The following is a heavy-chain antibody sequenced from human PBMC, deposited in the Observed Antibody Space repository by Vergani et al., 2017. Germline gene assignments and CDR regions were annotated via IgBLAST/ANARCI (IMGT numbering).Heavy chain of an antibody. CDR1: GGSFSGYY. CDR2: INHSGST. Sequence: QVQLQQWGAGLLKPSETLSLTCAVYGGSFSGYYWSWIRQPPGKGLEWIGEINHSGSTNYNPSLKSRVTIAVDTSKNQFSLKLSSVTAADTAVYYCAREGSPAAACNRGNWFDPWGQGTLVTVSS. D-gene: IGHD6-13*01. CDR3: AREGSPAAACNRGNWFDP. J-gene: IGHJ5*02. V-gene: IGHV4-34*01.